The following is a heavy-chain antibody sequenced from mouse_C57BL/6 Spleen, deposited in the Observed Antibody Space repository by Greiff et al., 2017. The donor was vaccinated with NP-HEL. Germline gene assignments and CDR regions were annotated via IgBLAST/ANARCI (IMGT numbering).Heavy chain of an antibody. J-gene: IGHJ4*01. CDR3: ARDRDYSNLDY. CDR2: ISYDGSN. D-gene: IGHD2-5*01. CDR1: GYSITSGYY. Sequence: EVKLEESGPGLVKPSQSLSLTCSVTGYSITSGYYWNWIRQFPGNKLEWMGYISYDGSNNYNPSLKNRISITRDTSKNQFFLKLNSVTTEDTATYYCARDRDYSNLDYWGQGTSVTVSS. V-gene: IGHV3-6*01.